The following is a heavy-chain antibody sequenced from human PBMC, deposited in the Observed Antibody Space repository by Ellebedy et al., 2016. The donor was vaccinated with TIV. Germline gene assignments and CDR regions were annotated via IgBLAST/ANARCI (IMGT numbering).Heavy chain of an antibody. CDR3: AGGYSSGWTDY. CDR2: IYNSVIT. Sequence: MPSETLSPTCTLSGGSISSNYWDWIRQPPGKGLEWIGYIYNSVITNYNPSLKSRVTMSVDTSKRQLSLKLRSVTAADTAVYYCAGGYSSGWTDYWGQGTLVTVSS. V-gene: IGHV4-59*03. J-gene: IGHJ4*02. CDR1: GGSISSNY. D-gene: IGHD6-19*01.